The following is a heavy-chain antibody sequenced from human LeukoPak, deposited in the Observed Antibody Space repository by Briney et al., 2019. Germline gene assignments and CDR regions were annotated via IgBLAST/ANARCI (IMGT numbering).Heavy chain of an antibody. CDR3: ARDGGLNTNFDY. V-gene: IGHV3-33*01. J-gene: IGHJ4*02. CDR2: IWNAGTNT. Sequence: QTGGSLRLSCAASGFSFSTYGMHWVRRAPGKGLEWVALIWNAGTNTYYADSVKGRFTISRDNSKNTLYLQMNSLRAEDTAVYYCARDGGLNTNFDYWGQGTLVTVSS. CDR1: GFSFSTYG. D-gene: IGHD2-15*01.